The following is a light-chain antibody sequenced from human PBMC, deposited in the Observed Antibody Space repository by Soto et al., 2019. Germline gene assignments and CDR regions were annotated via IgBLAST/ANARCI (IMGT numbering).Light chain of an antibody. Sequence: DIQMTQSPSTLPASVGDRVTVTCRASQSIRSWLAWYQEKPGKAPKLLIYAASTLQSGVPSRFSGSGSGTDFTLTISCLQSEDFATYYCQQYYSYPWTFGQGTKVDIK. CDR2: AAS. CDR3: QQYYSYPWT. J-gene: IGKJ1*01. CDR1: QSIRSW. V-gene: IGKV1-5*01.